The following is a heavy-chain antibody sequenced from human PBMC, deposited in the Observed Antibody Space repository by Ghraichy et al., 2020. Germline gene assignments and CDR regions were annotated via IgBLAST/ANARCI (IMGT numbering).Heavy chain of an antibody. CDR2: ITGSGGTT. V-gene: IGHV3-23*01. CDR1: EFSFSSYA. D-gene: IGHD5-18*01. J-gene: IGHJ4*02. Sequence: GALRLSCAASEFSFSSYAMSWVRQAPGKGLDWVSGITGSGGTTNSADSVKGRFTISRDNSKNMLYLQMNSLRAEDTAVYYCARATGYSYGKSALDYWGQGTLVTVSS. CDR3: ARATGYSYGKSALDY.